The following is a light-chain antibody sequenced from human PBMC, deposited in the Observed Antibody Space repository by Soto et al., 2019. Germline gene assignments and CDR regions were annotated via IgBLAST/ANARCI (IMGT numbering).Light chain of an antibody. J-gene: IGLJ2*01. CDR3: SSYTSSSTVI. Sequence: QSVLTQPASVSGSPGQSITISCTGTSSDIGGYNYISWYQQTPGKAPKFIIYDVRNRPSGVSNRFSGSRSGNTASLTISGLQAEDEADYYCSSYTSSSTVIFGGGTKLTVL. CDR2: DVR. V-gene: IGLV2-14*01. CDR1: SSDIGGYNY.